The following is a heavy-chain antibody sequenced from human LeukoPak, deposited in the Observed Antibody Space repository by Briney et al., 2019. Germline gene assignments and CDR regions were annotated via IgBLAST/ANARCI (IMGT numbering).Heavy chain of an antibody. V-gene: IGHV3-30*03. CDR1: GFTFGSYG. D-gene: IGHD6-19*01. CDR3: ARVIASIAVAGTKSYYYGMDV. J-gene: IGHJ6*02. CDR2: ISYDGTNK. Sequence: GGSLRLSCAASGFTFGSYGMHWVRQAPGKGLEWVAVISYDGTNKYYADSVKGRFTISRDNSKNTLYLQMNSLRAEDTAVYYCARVIASIAVAGTKSYYYGMDVWGQGTTVTVSS.